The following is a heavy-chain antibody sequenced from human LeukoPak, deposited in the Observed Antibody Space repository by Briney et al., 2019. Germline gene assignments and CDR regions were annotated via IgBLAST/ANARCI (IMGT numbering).Heavy chain of an antibody. D-gene: IGHD1-26*01. V-gene: IGHV1-69*13. CDR1: GYTFTGYH. J-gene: IGHJ3*02. CDR2: IIPIFGTA. CDR3: ARDQSGSYAFDI. Sequence: SVKVSCKASGYTFTGYHMHWVRQAPGQGLEWMGGIIPIFGTANYAQKFQGRVTITADESTSTAYMELSSLRSEDTAVYYCARDQSGSYAFDIWGQGTMVTVSS.